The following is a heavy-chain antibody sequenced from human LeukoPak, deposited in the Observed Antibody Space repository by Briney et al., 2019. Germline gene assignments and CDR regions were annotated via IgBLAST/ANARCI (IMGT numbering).Heavy chain of an antibody. CDR1: GFTFSSYS. V-gene: IGHV3-23*01. D-gene: IGHD5-12*01. CDR2: ISGSGGST. CDR3: AKGGGYEAQYYYYYLDV. Sequence: GGSLRLSCAASGFTFSSYSMNWVRQAPGKGLEWVSAISGSGGSTYYADSVKGRFTISRDNSKNTLYLQMKSLRAEDTAVYYCAKGGGYEAQYYYYYLDVWGKGTTVTISS. J-gene: IGHJ6*03.